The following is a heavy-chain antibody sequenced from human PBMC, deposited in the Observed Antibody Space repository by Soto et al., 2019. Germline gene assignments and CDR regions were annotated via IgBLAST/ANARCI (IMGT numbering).Heavy chain of an antibody. CDR2: IFHTGGT. CDR3: ARVFSSGSGWMYYFDF. V-gene: IGHV4-4*02. CDR1: SDSIAGENW. D-gene: IGHD6-25*01. J-gene: IGHJ4*02. Sequence: QVQLQESGPGLMKPSETLSLTCTVSSDSIAGENWWSWVRQPPGMGLEWIGEIFHTGGTNYNPSLKGRVTMEVDKSKNQFSLKLISATAADTAVYYCARVFSSGSGWMYYFDFWGQGTLVSVSS.